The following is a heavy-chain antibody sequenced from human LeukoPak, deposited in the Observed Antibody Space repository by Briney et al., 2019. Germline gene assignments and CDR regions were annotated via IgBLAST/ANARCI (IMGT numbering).Heavy chain of an antibody. D-gene: IGHD3-16*01. CDR2: INPNSGGT. CDR3: ARGPSRFALGGIWFDP. CDR1: GYTFTGYY. J-gene: IGHJ5*02. Sequence: ASVKVSCKASGYTFTGYYMHWVRQAPGQGLEWMGWINPNSGGTNSAQKFQGRVTMTRDTSITTAYMELSRLRSDDTAVYYCARGPSRFALGGIWFDPWGQGTLVTVSS. V-gene: IGHV1-2*02.